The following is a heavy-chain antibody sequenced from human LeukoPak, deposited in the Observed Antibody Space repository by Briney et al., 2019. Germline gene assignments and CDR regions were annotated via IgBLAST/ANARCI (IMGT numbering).Heavy chain of an antibody. CDR2: IYSGGTT. D-gene: IGHD6-6*01. J-gene: IGHJ2*01. Sequence: PGGSLRLSCAASGFTVSRNYMSWVRQAPGKGLGWVSVIYSGGTTYYADSVKGRFTISRDNSKNTLYLQLHSLKAEDTAVYDCAKGPSIATRPGYFDLWGRGTLVTVSS. V-gene: IGHV3-53*01. CDR3: AKGPSIATRPGYFDL. CDR1: GFTVSRNY.